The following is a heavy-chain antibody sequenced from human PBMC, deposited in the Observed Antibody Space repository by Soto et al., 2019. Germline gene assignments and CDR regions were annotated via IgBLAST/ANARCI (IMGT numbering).Heavy chain of an antibody. Sequence: PSETLSLTRTVSSGSISTYYWSWIRQPPGKGLEWIGYIYHSGSAFYNPSLKSRVTISVDMSKNQFSLKLSSATAADTAVYYCARTDYLYSWFDPWGQGVLVTVSS. V-gene: IGHV4-59*12. D-gene: IGHD3-9*01. CDR1: SGSISTYY. CDR3: ARTDYLYSWFDP. CDR2: IYHSGSA. J-gene: IGHJ5*02.